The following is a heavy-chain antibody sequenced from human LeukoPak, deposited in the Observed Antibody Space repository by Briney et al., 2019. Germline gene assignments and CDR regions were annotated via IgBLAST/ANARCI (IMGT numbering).Heavy chain of an antibody. J-gene: IGHJ6*03. D-gene: IGHD2-2*01. V-gene: IGHV4-39*01. CDR2: IYYSGST. CDR1: GGSISSSSYY. Sequence: SETLSLTCTVSGGSISSSSYYWGWIRQPPGKGLEWIGSIYYSGSTYYNPPLKSRVTISVDTSKNQFSLKLSSVTAADTAVYYCARHLYCSSTSCSYYYYYYMDVWGKGTTVTVSS. CDR3: ARHLYCSSTSCSYYYYYYMDV.